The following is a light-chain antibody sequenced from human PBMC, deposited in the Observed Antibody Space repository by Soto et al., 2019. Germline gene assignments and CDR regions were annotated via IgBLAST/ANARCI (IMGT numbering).Light chain of an antibody. J-gene: IGKJ2*01. V-gene: IGKV3-20*01. Sequence: ESVLTQSPGSLSLSPGERATLSCRASQTVNSKFLNWYQHKPGQAPRLLIYGASIRTTGIPDRFSGSRSGADFTLTITRLAPEDFAVYFCQQFDDSRPAFTFGQGTKLEI. CDR2: GAS. CDR3: QQFDDSRPAFT. CDR1: QTVNSKF.